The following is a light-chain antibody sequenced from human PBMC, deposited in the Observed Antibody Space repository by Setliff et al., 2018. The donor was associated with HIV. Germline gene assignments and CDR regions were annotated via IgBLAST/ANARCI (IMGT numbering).Light chain of an antibody. J-gene: IGLJ1*01. CDR1: NIGSKS. CDR2: DDS. CDR3: QVWHSSSDHYV. Sequence: SYELTQPPSVSVAPGKTASITCGGNNIGSKSVHWYQQKPGQAPVLAVYDDSHRPSGIPARFSGSNSGYTATLTISRVEAGDEADYYCQVWHSSSDHYVFGIGTKVTV. V-gene: IGLV3-21*03.